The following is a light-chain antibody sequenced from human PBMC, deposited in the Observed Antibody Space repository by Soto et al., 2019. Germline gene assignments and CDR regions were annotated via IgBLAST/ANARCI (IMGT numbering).Light chain of an antibody. Sequence: EIVLTQSPGSLSLSPGQRATLSCRASQSVDTTFFAWYQKKPGQAPRLLIYGASKRATGIPDRFSGSGSGTXFXXIIXXLEPEDFAVYYCQQYMSSVTFGQGTKVEIK. CDR1: QSVDTTF. J-gene: IGKJ1*01. CDR2: GAS. V-gene: IGKV3-20*01. CDR3: QQYMSSVT.